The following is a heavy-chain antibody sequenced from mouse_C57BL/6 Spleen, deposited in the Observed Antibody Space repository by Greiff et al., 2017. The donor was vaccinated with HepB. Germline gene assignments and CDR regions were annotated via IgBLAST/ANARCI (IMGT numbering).Heavy chain of an antibody. D-gene: IGHD6-5*01. J-gene: IGHJ4*01. CDR1: GYSFTDYN. CDR2: LNPNYGTT. V-gene: IGHV1-39*01. CDR3: ARGGEPNYYAMDY. Sequence: EVQLQQSGPELVKPGASVKISCKASGYSFTDYNMNWVKQSNGKSLEWIGVLNPNYGTTSYNQKFKGKATLTVYQSSSTAYMQLNSLTSEDSAVYYCARGGEPNYYAMDYWGQGTSVTVSS.